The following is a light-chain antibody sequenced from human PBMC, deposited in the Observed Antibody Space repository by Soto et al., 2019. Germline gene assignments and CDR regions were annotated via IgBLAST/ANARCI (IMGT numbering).Light chain of an antibody. CDR3: SSYTSGTTLYV. J-gene: IGLJ1*01. CDR1: SSDVGSYNY. CDR2: ASN. V-gene: IGLV2-14*01. Sequence: QSVLTQPASVSGSPGQSITISCTGTSSDVGSYNYVSWYQHHPGKAPRLMIYASNSRPSGVSHRFSGSRSGNTASLTISGLQAEDEADYYCSSYTSGTTLYVFGTGTKLTVL.